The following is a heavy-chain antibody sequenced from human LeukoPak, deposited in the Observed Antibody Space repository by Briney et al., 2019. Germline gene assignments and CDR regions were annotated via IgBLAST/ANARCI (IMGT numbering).Heavy chain of an antibody. CDR2: IYHSGST. D-gene: IGHD5-12*01. CDR3: ARVRDSGYDSLPDY. J-gene: IGHJ4*02. Sequence: PSQTLSLTCTVSGGSISSGGHYWSWIRQPPGKGLEWIGYIYHSGSTYYNPSLKSRVTISVDRSKNQFSLKLSSVTAADTAVYYCARVRDSGYDSLPDYWGQGILVTVSS. V-gene: IGHV4-30-2*01. CDR1: GGSISSGGHY.